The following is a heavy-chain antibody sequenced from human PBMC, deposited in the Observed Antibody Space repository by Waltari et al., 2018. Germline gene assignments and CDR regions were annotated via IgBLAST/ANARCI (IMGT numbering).Heavy chain of an antibody. J-gene: IGHJ3*02. Sequence: QLQLQESGPGLVKPSEHLSLTCTFSGVSISSSSNYWGWIRQPPGKGMEWIGSIYYSGSTYYNPSLKSRVTISVDTSKNQFSLKLSSVTAADTAVYYCARVSMVQGNAFDIWGQGTMVTVSS. CDR3: ARVSMVQGNAFDI. D-gene: IGHD3-10*01. CDR2: IYYSGST. V-gene: IGHV4-39*07. CDR1: GVSISSSSNY.